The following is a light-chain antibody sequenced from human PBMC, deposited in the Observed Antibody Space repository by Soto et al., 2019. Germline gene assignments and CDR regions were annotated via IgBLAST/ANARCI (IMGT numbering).Light chain of an antibody. CDR1: QSVGTF. CDR2: GAS. CDR3: QQYGTSGT. V-gene: IGKV3-20*01. J-gene: IGKJ1*01. Sequence: ILLTQSPCTLALSPGERATLSCRASQSVGTFFAWYQQKPGQAPRLLIYGASNRATGIPDRLSGSGSGTDFTLTISRLEPEDSAVYYCQQYGTSGTFGQGTKVDIK.